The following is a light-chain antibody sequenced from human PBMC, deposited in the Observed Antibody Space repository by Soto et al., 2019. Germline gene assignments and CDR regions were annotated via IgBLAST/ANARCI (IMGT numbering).Light chain of an antibody. Sequence: DIVLTQSPGTLSLSPGERATLSCRGRRSVSNYYLAWYQQKPGQAPMLLIYAATNRAAGTPDRGSGSGSGTDFTLTSSRLEPDDVAVYYWQQNGSSGTFGQGTKVDIK. V-gene: IGKV3-20*01. CDR2: AAT. CDR3: QQNGSSGT. J-gene: IGKJ1*01. CDR1: RSVSNYY.